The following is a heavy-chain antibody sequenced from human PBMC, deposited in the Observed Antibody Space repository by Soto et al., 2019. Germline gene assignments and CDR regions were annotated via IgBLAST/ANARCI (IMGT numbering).Heavy chain of an antibody. J-gene: IGHJ4*02. V-gene: IGHV3-30*18. D-gene: IGHD5-12*01. CDR3: AKDQGYSGYDVVDY. CDR2: ISYEGSNK. CDR1: GFTFSSYG. Sequence: QVQLVEAGGGVVQPVRSLRLSCAASGFTFSSYGMHWVRQAPGKGLEGVAVISYEGSNKYYADNVKGRFTISRDNSKNTLYLQMDSLRAADTVVYYWAKDQGYSGYDVVDYWGQGTLVTVSS.